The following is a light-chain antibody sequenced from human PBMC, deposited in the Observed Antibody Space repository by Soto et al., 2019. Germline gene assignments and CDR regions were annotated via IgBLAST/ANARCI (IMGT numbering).Light chain of an antibody. CDR2: AAS. J-gene: IGKJ1*01. V-gene: IGKV3-20*01. CDR1: QSVSSSS. Sequence: EIVLTQSPGTLSLSPGERATLSCRARQSVSSSSLAWSQQKPGQSHRLLIYAASNRATGIPDRFSGRGSGRDFTLTSSRLEPEDFVVYYCQHYATSPTFGQGPNVEIK. CDR3: QHYATSPT.